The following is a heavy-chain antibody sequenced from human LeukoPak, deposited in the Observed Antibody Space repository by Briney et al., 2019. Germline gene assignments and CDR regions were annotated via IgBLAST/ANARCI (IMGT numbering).Heavy chain of an antibody. Sequence: GGSLRLSCAASGFMFETYWMNWVRQVPGEGLEWVANMEHDGSEEYYVESVKGRFIISRDNTNKLLYLQMNSLRAEDTAIYYCARKAAGWGVLDHWGQGILVTVSS. CDR1: GFMFETYW. J-gene: IGHJ4*02. CDR3: ARKAAGWGVLDH. CDR2: MEHDGSEE. V-gene: IGHV3-7*03. D-gene: IGHD3-10*01.